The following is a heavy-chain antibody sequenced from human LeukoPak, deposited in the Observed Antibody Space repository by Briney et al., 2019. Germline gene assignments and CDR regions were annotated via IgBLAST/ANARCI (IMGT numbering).Heavy chain of an antibody. Sequence: LGESLKISCKGSGYTFTSYWIGWVRQMPGKGLEWMGIIYPGDSDIIYSPSFQGQVTISADKSISTAYLQWSSLKASDTAIYYCARHIGATGPDYWGQGTLVTVSS. CDR2: IYPGDSDI. J-gene: IGHJ4*02. CDR3: ARHIGATGPDY. V-gene: IGHV5-51*01. D-gene: IGHD6-13*01. CDR1: GYTFTSYW.